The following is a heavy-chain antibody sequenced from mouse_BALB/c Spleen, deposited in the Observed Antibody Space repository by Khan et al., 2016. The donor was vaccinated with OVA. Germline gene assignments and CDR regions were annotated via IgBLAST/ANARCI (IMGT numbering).Heavy chain of an antibody. CDR2: IGPANGNT. CDR1: GFNIKDTY. V-gene: IGHV14-3*02. Sequence: VQLQQSGAELVKPGASVKLSCTSSGFNIKDTYINWVMQRPEQGLGWIGRIGPANGNTKYDPTFQGKATITADTYSNKASLKHSSLTSEDTSIYYCASGGWSYAMDYWGQGTSVTVSS. D-gene: IGHD1-1*02. CDR3: ASGGWSYAMDY. J-gene: IGHJ4*01.